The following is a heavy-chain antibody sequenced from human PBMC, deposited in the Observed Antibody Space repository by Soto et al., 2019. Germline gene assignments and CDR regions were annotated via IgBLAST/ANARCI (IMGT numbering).Heavy chain of an antibody. Sequence: SETLSVTCTVSGGSIRSGGYYWSWIRQHPGKGLEWIGYIYYSGSTYYNPSLKSRVTISVDTPKNQFSLKLSSVTAEDTAVYYCARDLGGRCSGGRCYPNWGQGTLVTVSS. J-gene: IGHJ4*02. CDR3: ARDLGGRCSGGRCYPN. CDR1: GGSIRSGGYY. D-gene: IGHD2-15*01. CDR2: IYYSGST. V-gene: IGHV4-31*03.